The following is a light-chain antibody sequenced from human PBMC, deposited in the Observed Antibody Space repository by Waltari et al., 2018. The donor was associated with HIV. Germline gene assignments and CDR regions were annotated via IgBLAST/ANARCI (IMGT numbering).Light chain of an antibody. V-gene: IGKV1-33*01. J-gene: IGKJ1*01. CDR1: RDISNH. CDR3: QQYANVPWT. Sequence: DIQMTQSPSSLSASVGDRVTITCQASRDISNHLNWYQQKPGTAPQLLTYDASNVETGIPSRFSGSGSGTDFTFTISSLQPEDSAIYSCQQYANVPWTFGQGTRVEIK. CDR2: DAS.